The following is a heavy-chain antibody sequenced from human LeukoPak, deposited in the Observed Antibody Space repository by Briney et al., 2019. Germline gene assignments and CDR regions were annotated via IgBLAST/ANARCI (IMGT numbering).Heavy chain of an antibody. CDR3: ARDLGRNSGYGLFDH. CDR2: IFYSGST. J-gene: IGHJ4*02. CDR1: GGSISGYY. V-gene: IGHV4-59*01. D-gene: IGHD5-12*01. Sequence: PSETLSLTCTVSGGSISGYYWSWIRQPPGKGLEWIGYIFYSGSTNYNPSLKSRVTISVDTSKNQFSLKLSSVTAADTAVYYCARDLGRNSGYGLFDHWGQGTLVTVSS.